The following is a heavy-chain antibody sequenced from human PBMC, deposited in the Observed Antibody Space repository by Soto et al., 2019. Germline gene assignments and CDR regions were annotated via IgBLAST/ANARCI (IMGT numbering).Heavy chain of an antibody. Sequence: QVQLVESGGGVVRPGRSLRLSCAASGFTFSTYTLHWVRQAPGKGPEWVAVVSFDGNNQFYADSVKGRFTISKDNSNNTLYLQMNSLRPEDTAIYYCVRAHSGSFRIHLDYWGQGTLVTVSS. V-gene: IGHV3-30-3*01. D-gene: IGHD1-26*01. CDR3: VRAHSGSFRIHLDY. CDR1: GFTFSTYT. J-gene: IGHJ4*02. CDR2: VSFDGNNQ.